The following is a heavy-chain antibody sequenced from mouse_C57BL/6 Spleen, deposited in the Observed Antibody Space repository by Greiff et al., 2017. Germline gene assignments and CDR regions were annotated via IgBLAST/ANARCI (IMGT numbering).Heavy chain of an antibody. V-gene: IGHV1-80*01. CDR2: IYPGDGDT. CDR3: ARNDGYSLFDY. CDR1: GYAFSSYW. D-gene: IGHD2-3*01. J-gene: IGHJ2*01. Sequence: VKLQESGAELVKPGASVKISCKASGYAFSSYWMNWVKQRPGKGLEWIGQIYPGDGDTNYNGKFKGKATLTADKSSSTAYMQLSSLTSEDSAVYFCARNDGYSLFDYWGQGTTLTVSS.